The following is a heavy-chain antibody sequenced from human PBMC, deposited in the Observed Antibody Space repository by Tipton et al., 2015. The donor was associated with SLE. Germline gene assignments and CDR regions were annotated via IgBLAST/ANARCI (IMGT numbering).Heavy chain of an antibody. CDR1: GYSFSSYW. CDR2: IDPSDSNI. Sequence: QLVQSGAEVKKPGESLRISCKGSGYSFSSYWINWVRQVPGKGLEWMGRIDPSDSNINYSPSFQGHVTISIDTSINTAYMQWSSLRASDTAMYYCARLGGFGESSVDYYYYMDVWGKGTTVTVSS. V-gene: IGHV5-10-1*01. CDR3: ARLGGFGESSVDYYYYMDV. J-gene: IGHJ6*03. D-gene: IGHD3-10*01.